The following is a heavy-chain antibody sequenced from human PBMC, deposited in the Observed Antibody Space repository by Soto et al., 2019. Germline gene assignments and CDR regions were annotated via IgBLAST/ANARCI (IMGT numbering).Heavy chain of an antibody. J-gene: IGHJ4*02. CDR1: GFTFSTYA. V-gene: IGHV3-30-3*01. CDR2: ISYDGNNK. Sequence: GGSLRLSCAASGFTFSTYAMYWARQAPGKGLEWVAVISYDGNNKYYADSVKGRFTISRDDSQNTLYLQMNSLRAEDTAVYYCARAAATKTTIYYFDNWGQGTLVTVSS. D-gene: IGHD5-12*01. CDR3: ARAAATKTTIYYFDN.